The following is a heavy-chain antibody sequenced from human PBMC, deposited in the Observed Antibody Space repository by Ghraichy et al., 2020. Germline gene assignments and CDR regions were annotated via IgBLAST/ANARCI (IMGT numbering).Heavy chain of an antibody. D-gene: IGHD6-19*01. CDR2: IYHSGST. CDR1: GGSISSSNW. Sequence: SETLSLTCAVSGGSISSSNWWSWVRQPPGKGLEWIGEIYHSGSTNYNPSLKSRVTISVDKSKNQFSLKLSSVTAADTAVYYCALNEQWLVLGVNAFDIWGQGTMVTVSS. CDR3: ALNEQWLVLGVNAFDI. J-gene: IGHJ3*02. V-gene: IGHV4-4*02.